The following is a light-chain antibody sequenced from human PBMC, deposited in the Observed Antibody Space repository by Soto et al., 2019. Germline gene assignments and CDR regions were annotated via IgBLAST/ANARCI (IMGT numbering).Light chain of an antibody. V-gene: IGLV2-8*01. CDR1: SSDIGGYNY. CDR3: CSHTGSNNFVV. CDR2: EVT. J-gene: IGLJ2*01. Sequence: QSALTQPPSASESPGQSVTISCTATSSDIGGYNYVSWYQQHPGKAPKLMIYEVTKRPSGVPDRFSGSKSGYTASLTVSGLQAEDEADYYCCSHTGSNNFVVFGGGTKLTVL.